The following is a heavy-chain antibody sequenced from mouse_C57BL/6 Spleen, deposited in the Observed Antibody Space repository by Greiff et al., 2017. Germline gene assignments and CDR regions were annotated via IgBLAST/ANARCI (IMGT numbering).Heavy chain of an antibody. CDR3: TATVVATNWYFDV. J-gene: IGHJ1*03. V-gene: IGHV14-1*01. CDR2: IDPEDGDT. CDR1: GFNIKDYY. Sequence: VQLQQSGAELVRPGASVKLSCTASGFNIKDYYMHWVKQRPEQGLAWIGRIDPEDGDTEYAPKFQGKATMTADTSSNTAYLQLSRLTSEDTAVYYCTATVVATNWYFDVWGTGTTVTVSS. D-gene: IGHD1-1*01.